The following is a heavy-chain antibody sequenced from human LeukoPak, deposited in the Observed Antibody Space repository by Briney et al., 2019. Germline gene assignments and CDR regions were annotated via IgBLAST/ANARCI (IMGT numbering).Heavy chain of an antibody. CDR2: ISISSSYI. V-gene: IGHV3-21*01. CDR3: ARLVSGLSVVTPLDAFDI. J-gene: IGHJ3*02. D-gene: IGHD4-23*01. CDR1: GFTFSSYS. Sequence: PGGSLRLSCAASGFTFSSYSMNWVRQAPGRGLEWVSSISISSSYIYYADSVKGRFTISRDNAKNSLYLQMNSLRAEDTAAYYCARLVSGLSVVTPLDAFDIWGQGTMVTVSS.